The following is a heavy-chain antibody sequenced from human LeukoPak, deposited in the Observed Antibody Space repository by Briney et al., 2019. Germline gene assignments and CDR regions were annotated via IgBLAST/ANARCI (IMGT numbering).Heavy chain of an antibody. D-gene: IGHD2-2*01. J-gene: IGHJ4*02. V-gene: IGHV3-21*01. CDR2: ISSSSSYI. CDR1: GFTFSSYS. CDR3: ARDRWSVVVPAASFDY. Sequence: GGSLRLSCAASGFTFSSYSMNWVRHAPGKGLEWVSSISSSSSYIYYADSVKGRFTISRDNAKNSLYLQMNSLRAEDTAVYYCARDRWSVVVPAASFDYWGQGTLVTVSS.